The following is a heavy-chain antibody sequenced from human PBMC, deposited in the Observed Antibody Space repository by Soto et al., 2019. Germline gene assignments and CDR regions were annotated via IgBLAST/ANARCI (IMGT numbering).Heavy chain of an antibody. D-gene: IGHD2-15*01. CDR2: ISYDGSNK. CDR3: ARARCSGGSCYTNGLYYGMDV. V-gene: IGHV3-30-3*01. Sequence: SLRLSCAASGFTFSSYAMHWVRQAPGKGLEWVAVISYDGSNKYYADSVKGRFTISRDNSKNTLYLQMNSLRAEDTAVYYCARARCSGGSCYTNGLYYGMDVWGQGTTVTVSS. CDR1: GFTFSSYA. J-gene: IGHJ6*02.